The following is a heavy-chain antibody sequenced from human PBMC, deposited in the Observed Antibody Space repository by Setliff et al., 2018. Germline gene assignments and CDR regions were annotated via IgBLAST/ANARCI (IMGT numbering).Heavy chain of an antibody. J-gene: IGHJ6*03. V-gene: IGHV1-69*05. D-gene: IGHD6-6*01. Sequence: VKVSCKASGGTFSSYGISWVRQAPGQGLEWMGGTIPMFGTTNYARKFQGRVTIITDESTSTAYMQLSSLGSEDTAVYYCVREGVHSRSSTDYRYYMDVWGKGTTVTVSS. CDR2: TIPMFGTT. CDR3: VREGVHSRSSTDYRYYMDV. CDR1: GGTFSSYG.